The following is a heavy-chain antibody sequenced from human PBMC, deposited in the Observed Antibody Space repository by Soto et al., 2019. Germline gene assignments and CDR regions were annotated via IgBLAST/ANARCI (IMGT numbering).Heavy chain of an antibody. CDR3: ASSSLHGLDV. Sequence: QVQLQESGPGLVKPSQTLSLTCSVSGGSISSGYYYWSWIRQPPGKGLEWIGNIYYSGNTYYNPSLKSRLIISIETSKHQFSLKVGSVTAEDTAVYYCASSSLHGLDVWGQGTTVTVSS. CDR1: GGSISSGYYY. V-gene: IGHV4-30-4*01. CDR2: IYYSGNT. J-gene: IGHJ6*02. D-gene: IGHD1-26*01.